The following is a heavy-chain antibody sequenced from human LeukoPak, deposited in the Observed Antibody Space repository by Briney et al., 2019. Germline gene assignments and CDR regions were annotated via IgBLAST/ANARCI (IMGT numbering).Heavy chain of an antibody. V-gene: IGHV4-61*02. D-gene: IGHD3-10*01. J-gene: IGHJ6*03. CDR2: IYTSGST. CDR1: GGSISSGSYY. CDR3: ARERAAYGSGYYYYMDV. Sequence: SETLSLTCTVSGGSISSGSYYWSWIRQPAGKGLEWIGRIYTSGSTNYNPSLKSRVTMSVDTSKNQFSLKLSSVTAADTAVYYCARERAAYGSGYYYYMDVWGKGTTVTISS.